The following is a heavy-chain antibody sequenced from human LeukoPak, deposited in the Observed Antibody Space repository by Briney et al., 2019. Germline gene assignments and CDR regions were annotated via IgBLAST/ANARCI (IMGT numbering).Heavy chain of an antibody. Sequence: GGSLRLSCAASGFTFSSYAMHWVRQAPGKGLEWVAVISYDGSNKYYADSVKGRFTISRDNSKNTLYLQMNSLRAEDTAVYYCAKDLFDYWGQGTLVTVSS. J-gene: IGHJ4*02. CDR3: AKDLFDY. CDR1: GFTFSSYA. D-gene: IGHD2-21*01. CDR2: ISYDGSNK. V-gene: IGHV3-30*04.